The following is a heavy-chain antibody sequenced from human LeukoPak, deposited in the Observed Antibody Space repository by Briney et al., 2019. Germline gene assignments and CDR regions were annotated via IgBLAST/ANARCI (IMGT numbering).Heavy chain of an antibody. CDR2: INHSGST. D-gene: IGHD2-2*01. V-gene: IGHV4-34*01. Sequence: PSETLSLTCAVYGGSFSGYYWSWIRQPPGKGLEWIGEINHSGSTNYNPSLKSRVTISVDTSKNQFSLKLSSVTAADTAVYYCARGYCSSTSCYAGLYYYYYGMDVWGKGTTVTVSS. J-gene: IGHJ6*04. CDR3: ARGYCSSTSCYAGLYYYYYGMDV. CDR1: GGSFSGYY.